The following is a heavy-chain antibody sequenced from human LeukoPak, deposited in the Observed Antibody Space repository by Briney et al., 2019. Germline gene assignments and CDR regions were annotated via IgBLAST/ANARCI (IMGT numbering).Heavy chain of an antibody. V-gene: IGHV4-59*01. Sequence: SETLSLTCTVSGGSISSYYWSWIRQPPGKGLEWIGYIYYSGSTNYKPSLKSRVTISVETSKNPFSLKLRSVTAADTAVYYCARVTGYMIEDYFDYWGQGTLVTVSS. J-gene: IGHJ4*02. D-gene: IGHD3-22*01. CDR3: ARVTGYMIEDYFDY. CDR1: GGSISSYY. CDR2: IYYSGST.